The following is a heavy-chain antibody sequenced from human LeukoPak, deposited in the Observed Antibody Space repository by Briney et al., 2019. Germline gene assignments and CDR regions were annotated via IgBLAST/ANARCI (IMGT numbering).Heavy chain of an antibody. V-gene: IGHV4-59*01. CDR3: ARAHVDKRNAFDI. CDR1: GGSISIYY. Sequence: LSLTCTVSGGSISIYYWSWIRQPPGKGLEGIGYIYYSGSTNYNPSLKSRVTISVDTSKNQFSLKLSSVTAADTAVYYCARAHVDKRNAFDIWGQGTMVTVSS. J-gene: IGHJ3*02. CDR2: IYYSGST. D-gene: IGHD5-12*01.